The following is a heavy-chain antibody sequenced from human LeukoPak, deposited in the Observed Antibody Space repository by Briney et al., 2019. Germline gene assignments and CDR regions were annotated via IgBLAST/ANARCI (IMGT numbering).Heavy chain of an antibody. J-gene: IGHJ4*02. CDR3: ATYFDGDHASYYFDR. CDR1: GVTIISSHW. CDR2: IYHSGTT. Sequence: SGTLSLTCAFSGVTIISSHWWSWARQSPGKGLEWIGEIYHSGTTNYNPSLKSRVTMSVDKSKKQFSLNLSSVTAADTAVYYCATYFDGDHASYYFDRWGQGTLVTVSS. D-gene: IGHD4-17*01. V-gene: IGHV4-4*02.